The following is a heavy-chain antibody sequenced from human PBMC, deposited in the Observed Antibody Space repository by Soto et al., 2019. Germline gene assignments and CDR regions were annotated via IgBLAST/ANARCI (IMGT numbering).Heavy chain of an antibody. V-gene: IGHV1-46*03. CDR1: GYTFIDYY. D-gene: IGHD4-17*01. Sequence: QVQLVQSGAEVKKPGASVELSCTSSGYTFIDYYIHWVRQAPGQGFEWVRILNPSSGTTIYAQSFQGRVTMTRDTSTSSVYMELSSLMSDDTAVYYCVRGDGASYFHPFFDYWGQGTLVTVSS. CDR3: VRGDGASYFHPFFDY. CDR2: LNPSSGTT. J-gene: IGHJ4*02.